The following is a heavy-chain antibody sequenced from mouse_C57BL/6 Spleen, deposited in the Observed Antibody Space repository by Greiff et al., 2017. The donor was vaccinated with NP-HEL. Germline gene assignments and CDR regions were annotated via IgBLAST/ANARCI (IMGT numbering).Heavy chain of an antibody. D-gene: IGHD4-1*01. J-gene: IGHJ3*01. CDR3: ARPTNWEGFAY. CDR2: IYPGAGDT. CDR1: GYAFSSSW. Sequence: QVQLQQSGPELVKPGASVKISCKASGYAFSSSWMNWVKQRPGKGLEWIGRIYPGAGDTNYNGKFKGKATLTADKSSSTAYMQLSSLTSEDSAVYFCARPTNWEGFAYWGQGTLVTVSA. V-gene: IGHV1-82*01.